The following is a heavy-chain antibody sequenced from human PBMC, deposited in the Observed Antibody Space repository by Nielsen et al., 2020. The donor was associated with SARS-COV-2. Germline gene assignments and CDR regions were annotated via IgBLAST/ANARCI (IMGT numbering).Heavy chain of an antibody. Sequence: GGSLRLSCAASGFTFSSYSMNWVRQAPGKGLEWVSSISSSSSYIYYADSVKGRFTISRDNAKNSLYLQMNSLRAEDTAVYYCARDVFYDTGAFDIWGQGTMVTVSS. CDR2: ISSSSSYI. CDR3: ARDVFYDTGAFDI. J-gene: IGHJ3*02. D-gene: IGHD2/OR15-2a*01. CDR1: GFTFSSYS. V-gene: IGHV3-21*01.